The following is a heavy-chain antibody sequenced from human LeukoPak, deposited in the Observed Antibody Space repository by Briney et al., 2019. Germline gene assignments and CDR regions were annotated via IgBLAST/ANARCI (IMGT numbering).Heavy chain of an antibody. V-gene: IGHV3-23*01. D-gene: IGHD3-10*01. J-gene: IGHJ6*02. Sequence: GGSLRLFCAASEFTYVRYPLTCVPQAPGKGLEWVSGISGSGLSTYYVDSVKGRFTISRDNSKNTLYLQMNSLRAEDTAVYYCAKYYYGSGRNYYAMDVWGQGTTVTVSS. CDR2: ISGSGLST. CDR1: EFTYVRYP. CDR3: AKYYYGSGRNYYAMDV.